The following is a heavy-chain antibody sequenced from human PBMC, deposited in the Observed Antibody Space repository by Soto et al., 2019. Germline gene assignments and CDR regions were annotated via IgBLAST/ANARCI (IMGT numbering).Heavy chain of an antibody. CDR3: ARDRRPFHCTNVVCLRNAFDI. V-gene: IGHV3-21*01. D-gene: IGHD2-8*01. Sequence: GGSLRLSCAASGFTFSSYSMNWVRQAPGKGLEWVSSISSSSSYIYYADSVKGRFTISRDNAKNSLYLQMNSLRAEDTAVYYCARDRRPFHCTNVVCLRNAFDIWGQGTMVTVSS. CDR2: ISSSSSYI. J-gene: IGHJ3*02. CDR1: GFTFSSYS.